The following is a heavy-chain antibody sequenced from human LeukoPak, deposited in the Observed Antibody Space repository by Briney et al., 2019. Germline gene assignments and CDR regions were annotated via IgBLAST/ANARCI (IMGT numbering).Heavy chain of an antibody. CDR2: ISYDGSNK. V-gene: IGHV3-30*18. D-gene: IGHD3-10*01. CDR3: AKCYGSGSYNYYCGMDV. J-gene: IGHJ6*02. CDR1: GFTFSSYG. Sequence: PGGSLRLSCAASGFTFSSYGMHWVRQAPGKGLEWVAVISYDGSNKYYADSVKGRFTISRDNSKNTLYLQMNSLRAEDTAVYYCAKCYGSGSYNYYCGMDVWGQGTTVTVSS.